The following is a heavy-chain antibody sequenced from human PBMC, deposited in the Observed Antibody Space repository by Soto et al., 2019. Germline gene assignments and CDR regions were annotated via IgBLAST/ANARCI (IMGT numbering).Heavy chain of an antibody. J-gene: IGHJ6*01. CDR3: VKDWTGDTCPCMDV. V-gene: IGHV3-23*01. CDR1: GFTFNNYA. CDR2: ISGSDDST. D-gene: IGHD2-8*02. Sequence: EVQLSESGGGLVQPGGSLRLSCAASGFTFNNYAMTWVRQAPGKGLEWVSTISGSDDSTYYADSVKGRLTISRDNSKNALYLQMSSLRAEDTALYYCVKDWTGDTCPCMDVWGQGTTVTVSS.